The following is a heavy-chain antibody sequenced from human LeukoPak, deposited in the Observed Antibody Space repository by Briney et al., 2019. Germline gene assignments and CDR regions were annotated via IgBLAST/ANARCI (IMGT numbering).Heavy chain of an antibody. V-gene: IGHV1-46*01. J-gene: IGHJ4*02. D-gene: IGHD3-22*01. CDR2: INPSGGST. CDR1: GYTFTSYY. CDR3: AREGGLNYYDSSGYYIDY. Sequence: GASVKVSCKASGYTFTSYYMHWVRQAPGQGLEWMGIINPSGGSTSYAQKFQGRVTMTRDMSTSTVYMELSSLRSEDTAVYYCAREGGLNYYDSSGYYIDYWGQGTLVTVSS.